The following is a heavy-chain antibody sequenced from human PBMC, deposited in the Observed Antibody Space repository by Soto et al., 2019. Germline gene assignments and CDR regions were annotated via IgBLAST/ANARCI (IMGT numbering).Heavy chain of an antibody. Sequence: GGSLRLSCAASGFTFSSYSMNWVRQAPGKGLEWVSSISSSSSYIYYADSGKGRFTISRDNAKNSLYLQMNSLRAEDTAVYYCARIGSKGPRYFDYWGQGTLVTVSS. V-gene: IGHV3-21*01. J-gene: IGHJ4*02. CDR1: GFTFSSYS. CDR3: ARIGSKGPRYFDY. D-gene: IGHD3-10*01. CDR2: ISSSSSYI.